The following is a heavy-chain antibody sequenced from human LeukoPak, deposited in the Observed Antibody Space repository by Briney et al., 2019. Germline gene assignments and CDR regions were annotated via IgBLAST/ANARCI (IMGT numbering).Heavy chain of an antibody. CDR2: ISSSGNTI. V-gene: IGHV3-48*03. CDR1: GFTFSSYE. Sequence: PGGSLRLSCAASGFTFSSYEMNWVRQAPGKGLEWVSYISSSGNTIYYADSVKGRFTISRDSSKNSLYLQMNSLRTEDSALYYCAKDYYWGQGTLVTVSS. J-gene: IGHJ4*02. CDR3: AKDYY.